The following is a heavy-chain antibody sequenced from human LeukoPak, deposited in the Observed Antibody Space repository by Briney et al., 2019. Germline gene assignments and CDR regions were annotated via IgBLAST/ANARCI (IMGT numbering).Heavy chain of an antibody. Sequence: GGSLRLSCAASGFTFSDYYMNWIRQAPGKGLEWVSYISSSGSTIYYADSVKGRFTISRDNAKNSLYQQMNSLRAEDTAVYYCARGVGYYYDSSGYYYPDYWGQGTLVTVSS. V-gene: IGHV3-11*04. D-gene: IGHD3-22*01. CDR1: GFTFSDYY. J-gene: IGHJ4*02. CDR2: ISSSGSTI. CDR3: ARGVGYYYDSSGYYYPDY.